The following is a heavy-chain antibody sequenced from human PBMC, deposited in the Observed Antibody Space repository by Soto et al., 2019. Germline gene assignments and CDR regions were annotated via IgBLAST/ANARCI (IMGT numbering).Heavy chain of an antibody. J-gene: IGHJ4*02. V-gene: IGHV3-23*01. CDR3: AKAQVVGATNPFDY. Sequence: LRLSCAASGFTFSSYGMGWVRQAPGKGLEWVSAISGSGGSTYYADSVKGRFTISRDNSKNTLYLQMNSLRAEDTAVYYCAKAQVVGATNPFDYWGQGTLVTVSS. CDR1: GFTFSSYG. D-gene: IGHD1-26*01. CDR2: ISGSGGST.